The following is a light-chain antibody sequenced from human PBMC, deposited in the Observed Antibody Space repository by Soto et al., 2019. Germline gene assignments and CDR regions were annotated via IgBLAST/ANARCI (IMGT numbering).Light chain of an antibody. CDR2: DAS. CDR3: HQYNTYSQT. J-gene: IGKJ1*01. CDR1: QSISGW. Sequence: DIQVTQSPPTLSASVGDIVTLTCRSSQSISGWLAWYQQKPGKAPKLLIYDASTLESGVPSRFSGSGSGTEFTLTISSLQPEDFATYYCHQYNTYSQTFGQGTKVDIK. V-gene: IGKV1-5*01.